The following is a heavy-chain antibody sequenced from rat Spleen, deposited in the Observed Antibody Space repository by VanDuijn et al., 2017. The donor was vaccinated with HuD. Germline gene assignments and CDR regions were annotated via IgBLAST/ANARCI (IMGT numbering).Heavy chain of an antibody. CDR1: GFTFSNSG. Sequence: EVQLVESGGGLVQPGRSLKLSCGVSGFTFSNSGLAWVRQAPKKGLEWVAAIIYDSSRTYYRDSVKGRFTISRDNAKNTLYLQMDSLRSEDTATYYCATHNGYTSNWFPYWGQGTLVTVSS. J-gene: IGHJ3*01. CDR3: ATHNGYTSNWFPY. V-gene: IGHV5S10*01. D-gene: IGHD1-6*01. CDR2: IIYDSSRT.